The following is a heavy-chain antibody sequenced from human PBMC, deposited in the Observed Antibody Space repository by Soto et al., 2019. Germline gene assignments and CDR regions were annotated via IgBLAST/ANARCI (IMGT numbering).Heavy chain of an antibody. CDR3: AKXGGLSGSYYIASSYYFDY. Sequence: QVQLVESGGGVVQPGRSLRLSCVASGFTFSSYGMHWVRQAPXXXXXXXXXISYDGRKTYEADSVKGRFTISRDNSKXTLYXXMNSLXAXDTXVYYCAKXGGLSGSYYIASSYYFDYWGQGTLVTVSS. J-gene: IGHJ4*02. V-gene: IGHV3-30*18. D-gene: IGHD1-26*01. CDR1: GFTFSSYG. CDR2: ISYDGRKT.